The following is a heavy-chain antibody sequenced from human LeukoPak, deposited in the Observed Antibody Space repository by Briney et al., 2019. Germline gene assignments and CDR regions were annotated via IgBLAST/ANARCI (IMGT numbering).Heavy chain of an antibody. CDR1: GFTFSSYA. Sequence: GGSLRLSCAASGFTFSSYAVSWVRQAPGKGLEWVSSIGATGGTTYYADSVKGRFTISRDNSKNTLYLQMNSLRAEDTAVYHCAKGRTYFDYWGQGTLVTVSS. V-gene: IGHV3-23*01. CDR2: IGATGGTT. J-gene: IGHJ4*02. CDR3: AKGRTYFDY.